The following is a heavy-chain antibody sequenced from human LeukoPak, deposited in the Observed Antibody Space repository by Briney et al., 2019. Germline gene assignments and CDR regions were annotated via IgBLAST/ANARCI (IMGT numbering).Heavy chain of an antibody. CDR3: ATFLGHYYDSSGPLVPY. Sequence: PSETQSLTCTVSGGSISSYYWSWIRQPPGKGLEWIGYIYYSGSTNYNPSLKSRVTISVDTSKNQFSLKLSSVTAADTAVYYCATFLGHYYDSSGPLVPYWGQGTLVTVSS. D-gene: IGHD3-22*01. CDR1: GGSISSYY. CDR2: IYYSGST. V-gene: IGHV4-59*08. J-gene: IGHJ4*02.